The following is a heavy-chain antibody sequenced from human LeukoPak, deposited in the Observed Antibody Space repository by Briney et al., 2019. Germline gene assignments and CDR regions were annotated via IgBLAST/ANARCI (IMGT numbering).Heavy chain of an antibody. Sequence: ASVKVSCKASGYTFTGYYMHWVRQAPGQGLEWMGWINPNSGGTNYAQKFQGRVTMTRDTSISTAYMELSRLRSDDTAVYYCARDPGDHPASNSSGYWGQGTLVTVSS. CDR1: GYTFTGYY. D-gene: IGHD6-6*01. J-gene: IGHJ4*02. V-gene: IGHV1-2*02. CDR2: INPNSGGT. CDR3: ARDPGDHPASNSSGY.